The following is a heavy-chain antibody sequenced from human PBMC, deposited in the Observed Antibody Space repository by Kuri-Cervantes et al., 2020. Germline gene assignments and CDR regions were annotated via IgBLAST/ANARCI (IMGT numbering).Heavy chain of an antibody. V-gene: IGHV3-64*02. J-gene: IGHJ4*02. CDR3: ARDTRWFGELLFVY. CDR1: GFTFSNYP. D-gene: IGHD3-10*01. Sequence: GGSLRLSCAASGFTFSNYPMHWVRQAPGKGLEYVSAISSNGGSTYYADSVKGRFTISRDNSKNTLYLQMGSLRAEDMAVYYCARDTRWFGELLFVYWGQGTLVTVSS. CDR2: ISSNGGST.